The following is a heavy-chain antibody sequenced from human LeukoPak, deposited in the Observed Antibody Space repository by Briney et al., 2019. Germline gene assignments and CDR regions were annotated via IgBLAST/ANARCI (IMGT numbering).Heavy chain of an antibody. CDR2: IYHNGNT. D-gene: IGHD3-22*01. J-gene: IGHJ5*02. CDR1: GYSISSGYY. CDR3: ARETYYYDSSVYTDYYNYFDP. V-gene: IGHV4-38-2*02. Sequence: SETLSLTCAVSGYSISSGYYWGWIRQPPGKGLEWIGTIYHNGNTYYNPSLRSRVTISVDTSKNQFSLRLSSVTAADTAVYYCARETYYYDSSVYTDYYNYFDPWGQGTLVTVSS.